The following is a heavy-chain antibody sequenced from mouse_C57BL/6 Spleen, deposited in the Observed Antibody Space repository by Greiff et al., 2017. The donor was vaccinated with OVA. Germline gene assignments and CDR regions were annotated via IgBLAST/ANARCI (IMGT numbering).Heavy chain of an antibody. Sequence: QVQLQQSGAELVRPGASVKLSCKASGYTFTDYYINWVKQRPGQGLEWIARIYPGSGNTYYNEKFKGKATLTAEKSSSTAYMQLSSLTSEDSAVYFCARGEALVTTHFDYWGQGTTLTVSS. D-gene: IGHD2-2*01. V-gene: IGHV1-76*01. J-gene: IGHJ2*01. CDR2: IYPGSGNT. CDR3: ARGEALVTTHFDY. CDR1: GYTFTDYY.